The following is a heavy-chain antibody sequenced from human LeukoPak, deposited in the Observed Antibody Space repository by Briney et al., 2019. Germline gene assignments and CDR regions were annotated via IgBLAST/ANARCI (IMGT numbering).Heavy chain of an antibody. D-gene: IGHD6-19*01. CDR1: GGSISSYY. J-gene: IGHJ4*02. Sequence: SETLSLTCTVSGGSISSYYWSWIRQPPGKGLEWIGYIYYSGSTNYNPSLKSRVPISVDTSKNQFSLKLSSVTAADTAVYYCARKGSSGWYFDYWGQGTLVTVSS. CDR3: ARKGSSGWYFDY. CDR2: IYYSGST. V-gene: IGHV4-59*01.